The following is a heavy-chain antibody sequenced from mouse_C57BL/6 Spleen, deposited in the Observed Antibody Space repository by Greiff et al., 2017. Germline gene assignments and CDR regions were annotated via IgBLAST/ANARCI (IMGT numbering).Heavy chain of an antibody. CDR2: IWTGGGT. J-gene: IGHJ4*01. V-gene: IGHV2-9-1*01. Sequence: VQLQQSGPGLVAPSQSLSITCTVSGFSLTSYAISWVRQPPGKGLEWLGVIWTGGGTNYNSALKSRLSISKDNSKSQVFLKMNSLQTDDTARYYCARNYYGSAGAMDYWGQGTSVTVSS. CDR1: GFSLTSYA. D-gene: IGHD1-1*01. CDR3: ARNYYGSAGAMDY.